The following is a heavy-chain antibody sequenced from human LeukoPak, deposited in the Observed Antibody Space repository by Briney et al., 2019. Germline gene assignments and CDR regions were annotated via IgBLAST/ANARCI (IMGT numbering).Heavy chain of an antibody. CDR3: ARRALSRGYSYNWNFDY. D-gene: IGHD5-18*01. J-gene: IGHJ4*02. Sequence: QTGGSLRLSCAASGFTVSSNYMSWVRQAPGKGLEWVSVIYSGGSTYYADSVKGRFIISRDNAKNSLYLQMNSLRAEDTALYYCARRALSRGYSYNWNFDYWGQGTLVTVSS. CDR1: GFTVSSNY. V-gene: IGHV3-53*01. CDR2: IYSGGST.